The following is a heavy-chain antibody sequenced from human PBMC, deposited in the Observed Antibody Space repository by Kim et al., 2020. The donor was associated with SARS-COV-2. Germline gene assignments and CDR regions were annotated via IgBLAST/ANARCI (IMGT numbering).Heavy chain of an antibody. CDR2: ISSSSSYT. D-gene: IGHD3-16*02. CDR3: ARVGYDYVWGSYRDYYYYYGIDV. V-gene: IGHV3-11*05. J-gene: IGHJ6*02. CDR1: VFTFSDYY. Sequence: GGSLRLSCAASVFTFSDYYMSWIRQAPGKGLEWVSYISSSSSYTNYADSVKGRFTISRDNANNSLYLQMNILRAEDTAVYYCARVGYDYVWGSYRDYYYYYGIDVWVQGTTVTVSS.